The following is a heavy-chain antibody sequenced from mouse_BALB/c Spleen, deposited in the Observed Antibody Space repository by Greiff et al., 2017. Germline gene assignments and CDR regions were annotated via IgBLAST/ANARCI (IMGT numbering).Heavy chain of an antibody. CDR2: ISDGGSYT. CDR3: ARATTATGFAY. J-gene: IGHJ3*01. V-gene: IGHV5-4*02. Sequence: EVMLVESGGGLVKPGGSLKLSCAASGFTFSDYYMYWVRQTPEKRLEWVATISDGGSYTYYPDSVKGRFTISRDNAKNNLYLQMSSLKSEDTAMYYCARATTATGFAYWGQGTLVTVSA. D-gene: IGHD1-2*01. CDR1: GFTFSDYY.